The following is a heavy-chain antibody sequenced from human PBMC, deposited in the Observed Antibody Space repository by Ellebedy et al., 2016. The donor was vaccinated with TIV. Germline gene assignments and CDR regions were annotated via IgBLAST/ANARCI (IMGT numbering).Heavy chain of an antibody. V-gene: IGHV6-1*01. J-gene: IGHJ4*02. D-gene: IGHD6-13*01. CDR1: GDSVSRNSAA. CDR2: TYYRSKWYN. CDR3: ARETYSSSWYLSY. Sequence: SQTLSLTXXISGDSVSRNSAAWNWIRQSPSRGLEWLGRTYYRSKWYNDYAVSVKSRITINPDTSKNQFSLQLNSVTPEDTAVYYCARETYSSSWYLSYWGQGTLVTVSS.